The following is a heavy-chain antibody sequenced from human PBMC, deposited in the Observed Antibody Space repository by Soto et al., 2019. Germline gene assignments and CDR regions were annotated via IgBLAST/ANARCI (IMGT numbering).Heavy chain of an antibody. V-gene: IGHV3-30*18. CDR2: ISYDGSNT. J-gene: IGHJ4*02. D-gene: IGHD3-10*01. CDR3: AKVHRDGSGSYMDY. CDR1: GFTFSSYC. Sequence: QVQLVESGGGVVQPGRSLRLSCAASGFTFSSYCMHWVRQAPGKGLEWVAVISYDGSNTYYADSVKGRFTISRDNSKNTLYLQIQSLRAADTAVYYCAKVHRDGSGSYMDYWGQGTLVTVSS.